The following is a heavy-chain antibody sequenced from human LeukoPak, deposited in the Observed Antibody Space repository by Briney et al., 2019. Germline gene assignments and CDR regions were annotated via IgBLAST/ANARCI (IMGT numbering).Heavy chain of an antibody. CDR1: GGSISSYY. CDR3: ARDSKYCSGGSCCFDVDY. CDR2: IYYSGST. D-gene: IGHD2-15*01. V-gene: IGHV4-59*01. Sequence: SETLSLTCTVSGGSISSYYWSWIRQPPGKGLEWIGYIYYSGSTNYNPSLKSRVTISVDTSKNQFSLKLSSVTAADTAVYYCARDSKYCSGGSCCFDVDYWGPGTRVSVSS. J-gene: IGHJ4*02.